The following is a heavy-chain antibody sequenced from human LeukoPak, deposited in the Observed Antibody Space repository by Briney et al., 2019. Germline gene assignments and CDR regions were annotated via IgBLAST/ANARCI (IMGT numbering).Heavy chain of an antibody. J-gene: IGHJ4*02. CDR2: INTDGSST. V-gene: IGHV3-74*01. CDR1: GFTFSSYW. CDR3: ARAGMILEPSDY. D-gene: IGHD3-22*01. Sequence: GGSLRLSCAASGFTFSSYWMHWVRQAPGKGLVWVSRINTDGSSTSYADSVKGRFTISRDNAKNTLYLQMNSLRAEDTAVYYCARAGMILEPSDYWGQGTLVTVSS.